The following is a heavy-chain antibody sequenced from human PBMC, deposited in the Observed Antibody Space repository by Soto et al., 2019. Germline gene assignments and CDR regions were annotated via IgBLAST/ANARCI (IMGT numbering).Heavy chain of an antibody. D-gene: IGHD3-10*01. J-gene: IGHJ2*01. Sequence: GGSLRLSCAASGFTFRTYGMHWVRQAPGKGLEWLAFISYDGTKEYYADSVKGRFTGSRDNSKNTVYLQMNSLRGDDTAVYYCTRVASASMDYWYFDLWGRGTLVTVSS. CDR2: ISYDGTKE. V-gene: IGHV3-30-3*01. CDR1: GFTFRTYG. CDR3: TRVASASMDYWYFDL.